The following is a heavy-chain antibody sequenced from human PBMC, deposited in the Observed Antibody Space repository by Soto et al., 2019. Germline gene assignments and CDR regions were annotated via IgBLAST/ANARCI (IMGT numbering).Heavy chain of an antibody. J-gene: IGHJ4*02. Sequence: SETLSLTCSVSGGSVTSGNYYWSWMRQPPGKGLEWIGCVSNSANTNYNPSLTSRVTISVDTSKNQFSLKLRSVTAADTAVYYCARHEAVAGPFDYWGQGILVTVSS. D-gene: IGHD6-19*01. CDR2: VSNSANT. CDR1: GGSVTSGNYY. CDR3: ARHEAVAGPFDY. V-gene: IGHV4-61*01.